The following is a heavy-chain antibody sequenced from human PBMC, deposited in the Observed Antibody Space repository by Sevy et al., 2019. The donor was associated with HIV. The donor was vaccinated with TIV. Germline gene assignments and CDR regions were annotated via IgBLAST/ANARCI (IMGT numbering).Heavy chain of an antibody. J-gene: IGHJ4*02. CDR2: ISGSGGYT. V-gene: IGHV3-23*01. CDR1: GVIFNSHA. CDR3: TNRGIVIITGFDY. D-gene: IGHD1-20*01. Sequence: GGSLRLSCAASGVIFNSHAMSWVRQAPGKGLEWVSTISGSGGYTYYSDSVKGRFSISRDKSKNTVYLQMNSLRAEDTAVYYCTNRGIVIITGFDYWGQGTLVTVSS.